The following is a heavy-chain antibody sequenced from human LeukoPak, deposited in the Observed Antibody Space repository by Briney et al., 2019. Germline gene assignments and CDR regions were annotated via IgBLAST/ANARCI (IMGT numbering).Heavy chain of an antibody. D-gene: IGHD3-10*01. CDR3: ARVSGSGTSNY. Sequence: PGRSLRLSCAASGFTFSSYSMNWVRQAPGKGLEWVSSISSSSSYINYADSVKGRFTISRDNAKNSLYLQMNILRTEDTAVYYCARVSGSGTSNYWGQGTLVTVSS. J-gene: IGHJ4*02. CDR2: ISSSSSYI. V-gene: IGHV3-21*01. CDR1: GFTFSSYS.